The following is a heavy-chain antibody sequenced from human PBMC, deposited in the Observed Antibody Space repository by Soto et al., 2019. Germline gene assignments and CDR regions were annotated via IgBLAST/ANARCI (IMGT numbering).Heavy chain of an antibody. V-gene: IGHV4-30-4*01. D-gene: IGHD2-8*01. CDR2: IYYSGST. CDR3: ARGDCTNGVCYTNFDY. Sequence: PSETLSLTCTVSGGSISSGDYYWSWIRQPPGKGLEWIGYIYYSGSTYYNPSLKSRVTISVDTSKNQFSLKLSSVTAADTAVYYCARGDCTNGVCYTNFDYWGQGTLVTVSS. CDR1: GGSISSGDYY. J-gene: IGHJ4*02.